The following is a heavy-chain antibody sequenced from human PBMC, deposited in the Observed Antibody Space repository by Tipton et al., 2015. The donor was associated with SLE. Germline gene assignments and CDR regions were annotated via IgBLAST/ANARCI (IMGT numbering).Heavy chain of an antibody. CDR3: ARMHLLGRGGFDY. V-gene: IGHV1-18*01. CDR1: GYTFTSYS. Sequence: QSGPEVKEPGASVQVSCKASGYTFTSYSITWVRQAPGQGLEWMGWISAYNGNTNYAQNLQDRVTVTIDTSTSTAYLELRSLTSGDTAVYYCARMHLLGRGGFDYWGQGTLITVSS. J-gene: IGHJ4*02. D-gene: IGHD3-3*02. CDR2: ISAYNGNT.